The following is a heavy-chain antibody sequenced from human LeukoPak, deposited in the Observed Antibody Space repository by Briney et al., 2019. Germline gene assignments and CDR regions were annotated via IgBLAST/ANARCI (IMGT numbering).Heavy chain of an antibody. CDR2: IYYSGST. V-gene: IGHV4-59*12. D-gene: IGHD3-10*01. J-gene: IGHJ4*02. Sequence: PSETLSLTCTVSGGSISSYYWSWIRQPPGKGLEWIGYIYYSGSTYYNPSLKSRVTISVDTSKNQFSLKLSSVTAADTAVYYCARGIGFGDFDYWGQGTLVTVSS. CDR1: GGSISSYY. CDR3: ARGIGFGDFDY.